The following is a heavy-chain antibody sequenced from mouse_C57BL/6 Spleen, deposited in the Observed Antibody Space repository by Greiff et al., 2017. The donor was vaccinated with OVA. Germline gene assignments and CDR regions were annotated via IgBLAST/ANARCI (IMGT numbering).Heavy chain of an antibody. CDR1: GFTFSSYG. Sequence: EVKLEESGGDLVKPGGSLKLSCAASGFTFSSYGMSWVRQTPDKRLEWVATISSGGSYTYYPDSVKGRFTISRDNAKNTLYLQMSSLKSEDTAMYYCARQGVYYDYDDGGYAMDYWGQGTSVTVSS. CDR3: ARQGVYYDYDDGGYAMDY. CDR2: ISSGGSYT. J-gene: IGHJ4*01. V-gene: IGHV5-6*02. D-gene: IGHD2-4*01.